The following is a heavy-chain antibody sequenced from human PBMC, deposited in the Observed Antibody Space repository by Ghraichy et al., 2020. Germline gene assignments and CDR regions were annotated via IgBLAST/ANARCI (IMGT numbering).Heavy chain of an antibody. Sequence: SETLSLTCAVYGGSFSGYYWSWIRQPPGKGLEWIGEINHSGSTNYNPSLKSRVTISVDTSKNQFSLKLSSVTAADTAVYYCARGPPQTGKDYWGQGTLVTVSS. J-gene: IGHJ4*02. CDR2: INHSGST. V-gene: IGHV4-34*01. CDR1: GGSFSGYY. D-gene: IGHD1-1*01. CDR3: ARGPPQTGKDY.